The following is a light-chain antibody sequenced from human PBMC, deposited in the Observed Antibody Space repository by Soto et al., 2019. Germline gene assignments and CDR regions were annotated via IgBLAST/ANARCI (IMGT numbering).Light chain of an antibody. J-gene: IGLJ3*02. V-gene: IGLV2-11*01. CDR2: DVT. CDR1: SSDVGGYDF. CDR3: CSYAGSYNLGV. Sequence: QSVLTQPRSVSGSPGQSVTISCTGTSSDVGGYDFVSWYQQHPGKAPKLMIHDVTKRPSGVPDRFSGSKSGNSASLTISGLQAEDEADYYCCSYAGSYNLGVFGGVTKLTVL.